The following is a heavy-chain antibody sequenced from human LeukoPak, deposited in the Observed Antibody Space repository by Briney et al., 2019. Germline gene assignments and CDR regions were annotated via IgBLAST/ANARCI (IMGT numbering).Heavy chain of an antibody. V-gene: IGHV3-21*01. CDR2: ISSSSSYI. CDR1: GFTFSIYA. Sequence: PGGSLRLSCVASGFTFSIYAMGWVRQAPGKGLEWVSSISSSSSYIYYADSVKGRFTISRDNAKNSLYLQMNSLRAEDTAVYYCARDRGDGYKTELDYWGQGTLVTVSS. CDR3: ARDRGDGYKTELDY. D-gene: IGHD5-24*01. J-gene: IGHJ4*02.